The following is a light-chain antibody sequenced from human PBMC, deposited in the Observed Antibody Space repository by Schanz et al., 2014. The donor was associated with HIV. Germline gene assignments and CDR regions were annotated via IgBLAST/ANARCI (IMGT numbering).Light chain of an antibody. CDR2: GAS. J-gene: IGKJ1*01. Sequence: EIVMTQSPATLSVSPGERATLSCRASQSVSANLAWYQQKPGQAPRLLIYGASTRATGMPARFSGSGSGTEFTLTISSLQSEDFAVYYCQQYGSSQWTFGQGTKVEIK. CDR3: QQYGSSQWT. CDR1: QSVSAN. V-gene: IGKV3-15*01.